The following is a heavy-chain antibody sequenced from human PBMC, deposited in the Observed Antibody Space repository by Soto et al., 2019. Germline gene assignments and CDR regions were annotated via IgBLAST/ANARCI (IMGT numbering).Heavy chain of an antibody. CDR1: GGSVSSGSYY. Sequence: PSETLSLTCTVSGGSVSSGSYYWSWIRQHPGRGLEWIGYIYYTGNTYYNPSLKSRLAISVDTSKNQFSLKPTSVTAADTAVYSCARDPRIAYYHDHWGQGTLVTVSS. V-gene: IGHV4-31*03. D-gene: IGHD3-3*01. CDR3: ARDPRIAYYHDH. J-gene: IGHJ4*02. CDR2: IYYTGNT.